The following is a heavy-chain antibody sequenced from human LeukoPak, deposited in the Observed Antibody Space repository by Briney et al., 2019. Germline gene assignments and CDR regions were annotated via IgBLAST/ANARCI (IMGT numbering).Heavy chain of an antibody. J-gene: IGHJ4*02. Sequence: SETLSLTCTVSGGSVSDYYWSWIRQSPGKGLEWIGYIYYTGTSYSPSLKSRVTISVDTSKNQFSLKLSSVTAADTAVYYCARSGAVTGFDYWGQGTLVTVSS. CDR2: IYYTGT. D-gene: IGHD6-19*01. V-gene: IGHV4-59*02. CDR1: GGSVSDYY. CDR3: ARSGAVTGFDY.